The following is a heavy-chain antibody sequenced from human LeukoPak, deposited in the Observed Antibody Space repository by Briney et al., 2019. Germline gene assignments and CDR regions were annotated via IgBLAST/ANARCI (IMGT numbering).Heavy chain of an antibody. Sequence: ASVKVSCKASGYMFTGCHMHWVRQAPGQGLEWMGWISLNSGGTSYAQTFEGRVTMTRDTSISTAYMELSRLRSADTAVYYCAKEGGGLDYWGQGTLVTVSS. J-gene: IGHJ4*02. D-gene: IGHD3-16*01. V-gene: IGHV1-2*02. CDR2: ISLNSGGT. CDR1: GYMFTGCH. CDR3: AKEGGGLDY.